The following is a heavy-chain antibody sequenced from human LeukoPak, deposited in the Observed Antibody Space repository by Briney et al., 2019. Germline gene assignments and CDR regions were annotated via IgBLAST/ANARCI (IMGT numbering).Heavy chain of an antibody. J-gene: IGHJ4*02. D-gene: IGHD3-22*01. CDR3: AKDFATSGYYDY. CDR1: GFTFDDYA. CDR2: ISWNSGSI. Sequence: GGSLRLSCAASGFTFDDYAMHWVRQAPGKGLEWVSGISWNSGSIGYADSVKGRFTISRDNAKNSLYLQMNSLRAEDTALYYCAKDFATSGYYDYWGQGTLVTVSS. V-gene: IGHV3-9*01.